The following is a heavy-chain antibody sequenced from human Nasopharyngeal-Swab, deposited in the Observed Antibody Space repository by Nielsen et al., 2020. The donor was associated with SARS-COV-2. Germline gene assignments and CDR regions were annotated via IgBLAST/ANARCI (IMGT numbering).Heavy chain of an antibody. D-gene: IGHD5-12*01. V-gene: IGHV3-33*01. Sequence: GESLKISCAASGFTFSSYGMHWVRQAPGKGLEWVAVIWYDGSNKYYADSVKGRFTISRDNSKNTLYLQMNSLRAEDTAVYYCATNGGYSGYSPFDYWGQGTLVTVSS. CDR2: IWYDGSNK. J-gene: IGHJ4*02. CDR3: ATNGGYSGYSPFDY. CDR1: GFTFSSYG.